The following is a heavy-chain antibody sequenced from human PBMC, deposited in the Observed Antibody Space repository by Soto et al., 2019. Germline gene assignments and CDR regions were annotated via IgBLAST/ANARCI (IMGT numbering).Heavy chain of an antibody. J-gene: IGHJ6*02. CDR1: GGTFSSYA. CDR3: ARGWITIFGVVRNYYGMDV. CDR2: IIPIFGTA. Sequence: QVQLVQSGAEVKKPGSSVKVSCKASGGTFSSYAISWVRQAPGQGLEWMGGIIPIFGTANYAQKFQGRVTITADESTSTAYMELSSLRSEDTAVYYCARGWITIFGVVRNYYGMDVWGQGTTVTVSS. V-gene: IGHV1-69*19. D-gene: IGHD3-3*01.